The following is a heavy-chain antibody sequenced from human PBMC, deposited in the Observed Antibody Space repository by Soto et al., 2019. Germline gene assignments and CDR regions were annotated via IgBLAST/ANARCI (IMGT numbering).Heavy chain of an antibody. Sequence: GGSLRLSCAASGFTFSSYGMHWVRQAPGKGLEWVAVIWYDGSNKYYADSVKGRFTISRDNSKNTLYLQMNSLRAEGTAVYYCARDISITMAPYGMDVWGQGTTVTVSS. CDR1: GFTFSSYG. CDR2: IWYDGSNK. CDR3: ARDISITMAPYGMDV. D-gene: IGHD3-10*01. V-gene: IGHV3-33*01. J-gene: IGHJ6*02.